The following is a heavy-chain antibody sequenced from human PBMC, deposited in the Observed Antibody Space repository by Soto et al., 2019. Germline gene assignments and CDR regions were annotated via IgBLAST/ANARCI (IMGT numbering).Heavy chain of an antibody. J-gene: IGHJ4*02. CDR1: GGSFSGYY. CDR3: ARGPVAAESRDFDY. Sequence: QVQLQQWGAGLLKPSETLSLTCAVYGGSFSGYYWSWIRQPPGKGLEWIGEINHSGSTNYNQSLKSRVTISVDTSKNQFSLKLSSVTAAYTAVYYCARGPVAAESRDFDYWGQGTLVTVSS. CDR2: INHSGST. D-gene: IGHD6-19*01. V-gene: IGHV4-34*01.